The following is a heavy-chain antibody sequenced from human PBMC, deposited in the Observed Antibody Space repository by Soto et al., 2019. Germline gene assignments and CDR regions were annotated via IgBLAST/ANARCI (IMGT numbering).Heavy chain of an antibody. CDR3: ARAQGSQRTYSAGQFDL. D-gene: IGHD3-10*01. CDR1: GGSVTSGDYY. V-gene: IGHV4-31*03. Sequence: QVQLQESGPGLVKPSETLSLTCTVSGGSVTSGDYYWTWIRQHPEKGLEWIGHIYSRGSTYYNPSLKSRVAISVDTSKTKFSLNVTSMTAADTAVYFCARAQGSQRTYSAGQFDLWGQGTLVTVSS. CDR2: IYSRGST. J-gene: IGHJ5*02.